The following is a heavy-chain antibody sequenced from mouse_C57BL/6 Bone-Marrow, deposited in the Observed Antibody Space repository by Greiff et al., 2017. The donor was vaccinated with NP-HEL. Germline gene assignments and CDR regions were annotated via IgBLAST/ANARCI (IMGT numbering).Heavy chain of an antibody. V-gene: IGHV10-1*01. CDR3: VSLEGHPPFAY. Sequence: EAGGGLVQPKGSLKLSCAASGFSFNTYAMNWVRQAPGKGLEWVARIRSKSNNYATYYADSVKDRFTISRDDSESMLYLQMNNLKTEDTAMYYCVSLEGHPPFAYWGQGTLVTVSA. CDR2: IRSKSNNYAT. CDR1: GFSFNTYA. J-gene: IGHJ3*01. D-gene: IGHD3-3*01.